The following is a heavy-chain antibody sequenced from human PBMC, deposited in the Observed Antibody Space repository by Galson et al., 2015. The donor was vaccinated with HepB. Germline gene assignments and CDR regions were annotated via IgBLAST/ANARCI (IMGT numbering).Heavy chain of an antibody. V-gene: IGHV3-30*18. D-gene: IGHD5-12*01. Sequence: SLRLSCAASGFTFSSYGMHWVRQAPGKGLEWVAVISYDGSNKYYAGSVKGRFTISRDNSKNTLYLQMNSLRAEDTAVYYCAKVRSRGGYGDHDAFDIWGQGTMVTVSS. J-gene: IGHJ3*02. CDR3: AKVRSRGGYGDHDAFDI. CDR2: ISYDGSNK. CDR1: GFTFSSYG.